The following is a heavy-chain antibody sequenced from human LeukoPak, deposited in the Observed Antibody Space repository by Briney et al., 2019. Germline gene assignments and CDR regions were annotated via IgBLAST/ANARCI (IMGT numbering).Heavy chain of an antibody. CDR1: GYTFSNHE. Sequence: GGSLRLSCEASGYTFSNHEMNWVRQAPGKGLEWLSYINSGGTTKYYADSVKGRFTISRDNAKNSPFLHMNSLRAEDTALYYCAKWGDYDVLTGYYVPDYWGQGTLVTVSS. CDR3: AKWGDYDVLTGYYVPDY. J-gene: IGHJ4*02. D-gene: IGHD3-9*01. CDR2: INSGGTTK. V-gene: IGHV3-48*03.